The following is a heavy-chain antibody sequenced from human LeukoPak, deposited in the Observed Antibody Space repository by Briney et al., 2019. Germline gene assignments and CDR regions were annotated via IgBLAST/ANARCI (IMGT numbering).Heavy chain of an antibody. Sequence: KTSETLSLTCTVSGGSISSDYWSWIRQPPGKGLEWIGYIYYRGSTNYNLSLKSRVTISVDTSKNQFSLKLSSVTAADTAVYYCARLSGYSSGHYYSDYWGQGTLVTVSS. CDR2: IYYRGST. CDR1: GGSISSDY. CDR3: ARLSGYSSGHYYSDY. V-gene: IGHV4-59*01. D-gene: IGHD3-22*01. J-gene: IGHJ4*02.